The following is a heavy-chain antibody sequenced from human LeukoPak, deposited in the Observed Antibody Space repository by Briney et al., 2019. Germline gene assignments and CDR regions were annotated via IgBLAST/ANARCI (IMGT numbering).Heavy chain of an antibody. J-gene: IGHJ4*02. V-gene: IGHV3-15*01. CDR3: TTDEGVDDYFDY. Sequence: GGSLRLSCAASGFTFSNAWMSWVRQAPGKGLEWVGRILGKTDGGTTDYAAPMKGRFTISRDDSKNTLYLQMNSLNTEDTAEYYCTTDEGVDDYFDYWGQGTLVTASS. CDR1: GFTFSNAW. D-gene: IGHD3-10*01. CDR2: ILGKTDGGTT.